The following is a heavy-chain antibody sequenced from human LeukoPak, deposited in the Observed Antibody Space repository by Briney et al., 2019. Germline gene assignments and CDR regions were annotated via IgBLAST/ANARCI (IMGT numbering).Heavy chain of an antibody. Sequence: GGSLRLSCAASGFTFSSYGMHWVRQAPGKGLEWVAFIRYDGSNKYYADSVKGRFTISRDNSKNTMYLQMNSLRAEDTAVYYCAKDYSKTSYYGSGTYYRPNWFDPWGQGTLVTVSS. D-gene: IGHD3-10*01. J-gene: IGHJ5*02. V-gene: IGHV3-30*02. CDR3: AKDYSKTSYYGSGTYYRPNWFDP. CDR1: GFTFSSYG. CDR2: IRYDGSNK.